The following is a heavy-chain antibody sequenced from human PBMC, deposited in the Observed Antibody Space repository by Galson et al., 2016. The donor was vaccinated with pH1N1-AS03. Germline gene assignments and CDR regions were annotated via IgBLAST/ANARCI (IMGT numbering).Heavy chain of an antibody. V-gene: IGHV4-59*08. CDR1: GGSVNGYY. Sequence: SETLSLTCTVSGGSVNGYYWTWIRQPPGKGLEWIGQIFYIGDTLYTPSLRGRVTMSVDTSKNQLSLRLSSVTAADTAVYYCGRHATTRSEVFGVPFYHYYYTDVWGKGTTVTVSS. D-gene: IGHD3-3*01. CDR3: GRHATTRSEVFGVPFYHYYYTDV. J-gene: IGHJ6*03. CDR2: IFYIGDT.